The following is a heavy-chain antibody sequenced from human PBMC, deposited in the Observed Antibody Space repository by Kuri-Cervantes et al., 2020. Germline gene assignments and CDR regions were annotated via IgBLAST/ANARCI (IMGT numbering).Heavy chain of an antibody. D-gene: IGHD2-2*01. CDR1: GGSFSGYY. CDR2: INHSGST. CDR3: ARDGCSSTSCYYFSAFDI. Sequence: SETLSLTCAVYGGSFSGYYWSWICQPPGKGLEWIGEINHSGSTNYNPSLKSRVTISVDTSKNQFSLKLSSVTAADTAVYYCARDGCSSTSCYYFSAFDIWGQGTMVTVSS. V-gene: IGHV4-34*01. J-gene: IGHJ3*02.